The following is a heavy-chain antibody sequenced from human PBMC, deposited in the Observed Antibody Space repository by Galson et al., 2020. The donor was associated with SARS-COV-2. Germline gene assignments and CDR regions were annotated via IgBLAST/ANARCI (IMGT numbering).Heavy chain of an antibody. J-gene: IGHJ3*02. CDR3: ARDSPVTRGFAFDI. V-gene: IGHV3-66*01. D-gene: IGHD4-17*01. CDR2: IYSGGST. Sequence: TGGSLRLSCAASGFTFSSSWMHWVRQAPGKGLEWVSVIYSGGSTFYGDSVKGRFTISRDNSKNTLYLQMNSLRAEDTAVYYCARDSPVTRGFAFDIWGQGTMVTVSS. CDR1: GFTFSSSW.